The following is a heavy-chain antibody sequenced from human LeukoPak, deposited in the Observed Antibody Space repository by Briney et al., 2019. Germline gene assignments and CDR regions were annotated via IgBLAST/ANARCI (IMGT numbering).Heavy chain of an antibody. Sequence: RGSLRLSCAASGFTFSSYAMSWVRQAPGGGLEWVSGISGSGSSTNYAASVKGRFTISRDNSKNTLYLQMNSLRAEDTAVYYCAKCRDGYNPDYWGQGTLVTVSS. CDR1: GFTFSSYA. V-gene: IGHV3-23*01. CDR3: AKCRDGYNPDY. J-gene: IGHJ4*02. CDR2: ISGSGSST. D-gene: IGHD5-24*01.